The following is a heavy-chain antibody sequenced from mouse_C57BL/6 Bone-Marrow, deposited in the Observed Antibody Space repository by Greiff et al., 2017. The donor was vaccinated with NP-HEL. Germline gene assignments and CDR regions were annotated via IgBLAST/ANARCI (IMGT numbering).Heavy chain of an antibody. CDR2: IYPRSGNT. D-gene: IGHD2-14*01. Sequence: VQLQQSGAELARPGASVKLSCKASGYTFTSYGISWVKQSTGQGLEWIGEIYPRSGNTYYNEKFKGKATLTADKSSSTAYMELRSLTSEDSAVYFCATGTRVLYFDYWGQGTTLTVSS. CDR1: GYTFTSYG. V-gene: IGHV1-81*01. CDR3: ATGTRVLYFDY. J-gene: IGHJ2*01.